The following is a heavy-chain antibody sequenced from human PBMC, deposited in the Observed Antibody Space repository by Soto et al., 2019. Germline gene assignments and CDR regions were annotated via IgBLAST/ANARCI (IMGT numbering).Heavy chain of an antibody. CDR1: GYTFTSYY. V-gene: IGHV1-46*01. J-gene: IGHJ4*02. CDR3: ALDFHYYDSSGYRQK. D-gene: IGHD3-22*01. CDR2: INPSGGST. Sequence: GASVKVSCKASGYTFTSYYMHWVRQAPGQGLEWMGIINPSGGSTSYAQKFQGRVTMTRDTSTSTVYMELSSLRSEDTAVYYCALDFHYYDSSGYRQKWGQGTLVTVSS.